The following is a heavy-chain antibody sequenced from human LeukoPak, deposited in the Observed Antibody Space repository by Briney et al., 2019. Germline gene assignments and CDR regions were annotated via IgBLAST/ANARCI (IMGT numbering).Heavy chain of an antibody. CDR3: AKDVYSSGTGGYFDS. V-gene: IGHV3-23*01. CDR1: GFTFSSYA. J-gene: IGHJ4*02. Sequence: GGSLRLSCAASGFTFSSYAMTWVRQAPGEGLEWVSAISGGGGTTYYADSVKGRFTISRDNSMNMLYLQMNSLRAEDTALYYCAKDVYSSGTGGYFDSWSQGALVTVSS. D-gene: IGHD6-19*01. CDR2: ISGGGGTT.